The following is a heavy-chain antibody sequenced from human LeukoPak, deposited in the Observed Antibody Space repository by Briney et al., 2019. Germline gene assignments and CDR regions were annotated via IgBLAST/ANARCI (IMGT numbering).Heavy chain of an antibody. CDR3: ARAAYSSGWLAYYYYYMDV. J-gene: IGHJ6*03. CDR2: INHSGST. D-gene: IGHD6-19*01. V-gene: IGHV4-34*01. Sequence: SETLSLTCAVYGGSFSGYYWSWIRQPPGKGLEWIGEINHSGSTNYNPSLKSRVTISVDTSKNQFSLKLSSVTAADTAVYYCARAAYSSGWLAYYYYYMDVWGKGTTVTVSS. CDR1: GGSFSGYY.